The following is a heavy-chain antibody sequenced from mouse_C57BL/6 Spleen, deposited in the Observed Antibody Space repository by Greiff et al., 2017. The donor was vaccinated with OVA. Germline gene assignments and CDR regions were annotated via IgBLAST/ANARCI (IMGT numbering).Heavy chain of an antibody. J-gene: IGHJ3*01. V-gene: IGHV1-22*01. CDR1: GYTFTDYN. Sequence: EVQLQQSGPELVKPGASVKMSCKASGYTFTDYNMHWVKQSHGKSLEWIGYINPNNGGTSYNQKFKGKATLTVNKSSSTAYMELRSLTSEDSAVYYCAREGYYYGSSYPFAYWGQGTLVTVSA. CDR2: INPNNGGT. D-gene: IGHD1-1*01. CDR3: AREGYYYGSSYPFAY.